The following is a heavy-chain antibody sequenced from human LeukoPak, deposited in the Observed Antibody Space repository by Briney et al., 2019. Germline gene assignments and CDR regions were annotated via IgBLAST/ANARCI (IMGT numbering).Heavy chain of an antibody. CDR3: ARDVRLSAGYLFDY. V-gene: IGHV3-11*01. CDR2: ISSSGSTI. Sequence: GGSLRLSCAASGFAFSDYYMSWIRQAPGKGLEWVSYISSSGSTIYYADSVKGRFTISRDNAKNSLYLQMNSLRAEDTAVYYCARDVRLSAGYLFDYWGQGTLVTVSS. J-gene: IGHJ4*02. CDR1: GFAFSDYY. D-gene: IGHD5-12*01.